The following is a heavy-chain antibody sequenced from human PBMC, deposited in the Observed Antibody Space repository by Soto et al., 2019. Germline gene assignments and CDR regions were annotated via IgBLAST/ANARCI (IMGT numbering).Heavy chain of an antibody. CDR3: ARFCSSSLCYAAFDY. CDR1: GYTFTSFA. V-gene: IGHV1-3*01. D-gene: IGHD2-2*01. Sequence: GASVKVSCKASGYTFTSFAINWVRQAPGQRLEWVGWINAGNGATTYSQNFQGRVTITRDTSANTASMELRSLTSADTAVYYCARFCSSSLCYAAFDYWGQGTLVTVSS. CDR2: INAGNGAT. J-gene: IGHJ4*02.